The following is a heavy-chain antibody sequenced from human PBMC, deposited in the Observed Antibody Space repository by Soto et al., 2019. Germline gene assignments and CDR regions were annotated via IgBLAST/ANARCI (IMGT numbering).Heavy chain of an antibody. V-gene: IGHV4-59*01. CDR2: IYYSGRT. CDR1: GGSISPYY. CDR3: ARDLRFQGHDYADYLGYGMDV. D-gene: IGHD4-17*01. Sequence: PSETLSLTCTVSGGSISPYYWSWIRQPPGKGLEWIGFIYYSGRTSYNPSLKSRVTISVDTSKNQFSLNLSSVTAADTAVYYCARDLRFQGHDYADYLGYGMDVWGQGTTVTAP. J-gene: IGHJ6*02.